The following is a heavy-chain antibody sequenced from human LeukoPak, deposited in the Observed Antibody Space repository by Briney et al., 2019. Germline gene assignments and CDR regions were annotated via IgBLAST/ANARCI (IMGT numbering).Heavy chain of an antibody. CDR3: AKDGLVDYGVYWFDH. D-gene: IGHD4-17*01. J-gene: IGHJ5*02. CDR1: GFSFTDYA. Sequence: GGSLRLSCTASGFSFTDYAMSWVRRAPGKGLQWLSAISGSGGSTFYAHSVQGRFTISRDNSKNTVFLQMNSLRAEDTAVYYCAKDGLVDYGVYWFDHWGQGIQVAVSS. CDR2: ISGSGGST. V-gene: IGHV3-23*01.